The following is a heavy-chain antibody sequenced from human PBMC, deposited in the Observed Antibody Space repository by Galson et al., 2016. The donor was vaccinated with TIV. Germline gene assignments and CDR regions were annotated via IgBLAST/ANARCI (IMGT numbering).Heavy chain of an antibody. D-gene: IGHD3-10*01. V-gene: IGHV1-69*06. J-gene: IGHJ4*02. CDR2: INPIFGTA. CDR3: ARGRGYYFGSESSYFDY. Sequence: SVKVSCKASGGTFSNFVISWVRQAPGQGLERMGSINPIFGTANYAQKFQGRVTITADTSTSTIYMELSSLRSEDTAVYYCARGRGYYFGSESSYFDYWGQGSLVTVSS. CDR1: GGTFSNFV.